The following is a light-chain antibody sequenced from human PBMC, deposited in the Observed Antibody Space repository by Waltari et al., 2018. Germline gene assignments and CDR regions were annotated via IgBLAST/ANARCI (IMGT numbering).Light chain of an antibody. J-gene: IGKJ1*01. CDR1: QSVSSN. CDR3: QQYNNWPRG. Sequence: EIVMTQSPATLSVSPGERATLSCRASQSVSSNLALYQQKPGQAPRLLIYGASTRATGIPARFSGSGSGTEFTLTISSLQSEDFAVYYCQQYNNWPRGFGQGTKVEIK. CDR2: GAS. V-gene: IGKV3-15*01.